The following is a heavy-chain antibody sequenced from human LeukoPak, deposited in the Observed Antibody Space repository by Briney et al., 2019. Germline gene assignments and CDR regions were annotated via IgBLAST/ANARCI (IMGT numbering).Heavy chain of an antibody. D-gene: IGHD3-22*01. Sequence: SETLSLTCAVYGGSFSGYYWSWIRQPPGKGLEWIGYIYYSGSTNYNPSLKSRVTISVDTSKNQFSLKLSSVTAADTAVYYCARYYYDSSGYYLFDYWGQGTLVTVSS. CDR1: GGSFSGYY. V-gene: IGHV4-59*01. CDR2: IYYSGST. CDR3: ARYYYDSSGYYLFDY. J-gene: IGHJ4*02.